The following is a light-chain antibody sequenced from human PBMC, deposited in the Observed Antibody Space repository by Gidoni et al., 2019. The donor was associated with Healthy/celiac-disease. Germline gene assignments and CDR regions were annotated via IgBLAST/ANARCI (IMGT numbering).Light chain of an antibody. Sequence: AIRMTQSPSSFSASTGDRVTITCRASHGISSYLAWYQQTPGKAPKLLIYAASTLQSGVPSRFSGSGSGTDFTLTISCLQSEDFATYYCQQYYSYPWTFGQGTKVEIK. CDR1: HGISSY. CDR3: QQYYSYPWT. V-gene: IGKV1-8*01. CDR2: AAS. J-gene: IGKJ1*01.